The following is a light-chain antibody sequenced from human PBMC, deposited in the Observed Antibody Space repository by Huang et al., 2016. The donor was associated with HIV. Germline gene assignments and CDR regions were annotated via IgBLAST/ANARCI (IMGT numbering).Light chain of an antibody. V-gene: IGKV3-15*01. CDR1: QSVNNN. J-gene: IGKJ5*01. CDR2: GAS. CDR3: QQYNNWPPIT. Sequence: ETVMTQSPGTLSVSPGERVTLSCRASQSVNNNLAWYQPRPGQAPRLVIYGASTRASGIPARFSASGSGTEFSLTISSLQSEDFAVYYCQQYNNWPPITFGQGTRLEIK.